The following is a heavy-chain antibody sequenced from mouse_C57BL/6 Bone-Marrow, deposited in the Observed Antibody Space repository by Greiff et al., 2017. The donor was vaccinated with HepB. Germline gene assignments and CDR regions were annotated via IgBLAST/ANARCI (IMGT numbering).Heavy chain of an antibody. Sequence: EVMLVESGGDLVKPGGSLKLSCAASGFTFSSYGMSWVRQTPDKSLEWVATISSGGSYTYYPDSVKGRFTISRDNAKNTLYLQMSSLKSEDTAMYYCARQGGLLRTFDYWGQGTTLTVSS. V-gene: IGHV5-6*02. CDR3: ARQGGLLRTFDY. D-gene: IGHD1-1*01. CDR2: ISSGGSYT. J-gene: IGHJ2*01. CDR1: GFTFSSYG.